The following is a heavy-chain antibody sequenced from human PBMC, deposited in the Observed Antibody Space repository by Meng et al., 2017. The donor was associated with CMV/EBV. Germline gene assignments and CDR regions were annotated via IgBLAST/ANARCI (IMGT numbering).Heavy chain of an antibody. D-gene: IGHD3-16*02. CDR3: GHRRGEGDQYDYVRGSYRYDAFDI. Sequence: SGPTLVKPTQTLTLTCTFSGFSLSTSGVGVGWIRQPPGKALEWLALIYWDDDKRYIPSLKSRLTITKDTSKNQVVLTMTNMDPVDTATYYCGHRRGEGDQYDYVRGSYRYDAFDIWGQGTMVTVSS. CDR1: GFSLSTSGVG. V-gene: IGHV2-5*02. CDR2: IYWDDDK. J-gene: IGHJ3*02.